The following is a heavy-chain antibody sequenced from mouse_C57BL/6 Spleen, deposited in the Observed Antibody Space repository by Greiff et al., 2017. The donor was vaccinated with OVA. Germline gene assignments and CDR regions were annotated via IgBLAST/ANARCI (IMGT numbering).Heavy chain of an antibody. J-gene: IGHJ3*01. CDR1: GYTFTSYW. Sequence: QVQLQQPGAELVKPGASVKVSCKASGYTFTSYWMHWVKQRPGQGLEWIGRIHPSDSDTHYNQKFKGKATLTVDKSSSTAYMQLSSLTSGVSAVYYCAILYYGNLWFAYWGQGTLVTVSA. CDR3: AILYYGNLWFAY. CDR2: IHPSDSDT. V-gene: IGHV1-74*01. D-gene: IGHD2-1*01.